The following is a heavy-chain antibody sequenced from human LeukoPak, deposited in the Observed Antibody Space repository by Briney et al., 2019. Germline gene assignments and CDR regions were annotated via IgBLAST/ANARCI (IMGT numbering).Heavy chain of an antibody. J-gene: IGHJ4*02. CDR2: ISSSSSYI. Sequence: GGSLRLSCAASGFTLSTYSMNWVRQAPGKGLEWVSAISSSSSYIYYSDSVKGRFTIPRDDAKDSVYLQMNSLRVEDTAIYFCAGPGSSGYWGQGTLVTVSS. V-gene: IGHV3-21*01. CDR1: GFTLSTYS. CDR3: AGPGSSGY. D-gene: IGHD1-26*01.